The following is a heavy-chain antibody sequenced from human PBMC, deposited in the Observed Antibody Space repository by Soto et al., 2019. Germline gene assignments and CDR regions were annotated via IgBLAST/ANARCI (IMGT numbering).Heavy chain of an antibody. Sequence: QVQLVQSGAEVKKPGSSVKVSCKASGGTFSSYAISGVRQAPGQGLEWMGGIIPIFGTANYAQKLQGRVTITADESTSTAYMELSSLRSEDTAVYYCASLAVAGQHFDYWGQGTLVTVSS. J-gene: IGHJ4*02. V-gene: IGHV1-69*01. CDR1: GGTFSSYA. CDR2: IIPIFGTA. CDR3: ASLAVAGQHFDY. D-gene: IGHD6-19*01.